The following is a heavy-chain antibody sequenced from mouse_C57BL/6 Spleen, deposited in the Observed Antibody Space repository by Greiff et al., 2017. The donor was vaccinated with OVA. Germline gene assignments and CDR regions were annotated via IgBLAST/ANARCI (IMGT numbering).Heavy chain of an antibody. J-gene: IGHJ2*01. CDR3: ARDEDYYGSSPGDY. CDR2: ISDGGSYT. CDR1: GFTFSSYA. Sequence: EVKLVESGGGLVKPGGSLKLSCAASGFTFSSYAMSWVRQTPEKRLEWVATISDGGSYTYYPDNVKGRFTISRDNAKNNLYLQMSHLKSEDTAMYYCARDEDYYGSSPGDYWGQGTTLTVSS. V-gene: IGHV5-4*01. D-gene: IGHD1-1*01.